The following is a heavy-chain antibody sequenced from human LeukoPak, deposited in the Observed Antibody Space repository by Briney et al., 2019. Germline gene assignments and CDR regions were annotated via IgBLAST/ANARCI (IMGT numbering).Heavy chain of an antibody. D-gene: IGHD3-3*01. V-gene: IGHV1-46*01. J-gene: IGHJ4*02. Sequence: ASVKVSCKASGYTFTSYYMHWVRRAPGQGLEWMGIINPSGGSTSYAQKFQGRVTMTRDMSTSTVYMELSSLRSEDTAVYYCARKAFTIFGPDYFDYWGQGTLVTVSS. CDR1: GYTFTSYY. CDR2: INPSGGST. CDR3: ARKAFTIFGPDYFDY.